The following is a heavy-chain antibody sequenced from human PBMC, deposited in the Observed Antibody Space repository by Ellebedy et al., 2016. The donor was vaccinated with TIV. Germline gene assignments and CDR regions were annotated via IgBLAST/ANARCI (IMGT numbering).Heavy chain of an antibody. D-gene: IGHD2-21*01. Sequence: SETLSLTXAVYGGSFTDYYWSWIRQPPGKGLEWIGYIFYNGDAFNNPSLRSRLTMSVDTSRNTFSLNLSSVTAADTAVYYCARTYCGADSCNDDAFDIWGRGTMVTVSS. CDR1: GGSFTDYY. V-gene: IGHV4-30-4*01. CDR3: ARTYCGADSCNDDAFDI. CDR2: IFYNGDA. J-gene: IGHJ3*02.